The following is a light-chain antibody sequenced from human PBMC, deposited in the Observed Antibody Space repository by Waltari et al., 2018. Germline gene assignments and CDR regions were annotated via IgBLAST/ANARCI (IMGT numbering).Light chain of an antibody. CDR3: QQYFDYPVT. Sequence: AIRMTQSPSSLSASTGDRVTITCRASQDISTHLAWYQQKPGKVPRLLISGASTLQSGVPLGFSGGGSGTDFTLNINNLQSEDFATYFCQQYFDYPVTFGPGTKVEVK. CDR1: QDISTH. J-gene: IGKJ1*01. V-gene: IGKV1-8*01. CDR2: GAS.